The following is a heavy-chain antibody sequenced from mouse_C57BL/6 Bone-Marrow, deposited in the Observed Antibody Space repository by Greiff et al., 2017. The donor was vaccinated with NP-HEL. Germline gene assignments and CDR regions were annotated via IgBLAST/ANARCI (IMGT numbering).Heavy chain of an antibody. Sequence: QVQLQQSGPGLVQPSQSLSITCTVSGFSLTSYGVHWVRQSPGKGLEWLGVIWSGGSTAYNAAFISRLSISKDNSKSQVFFKMNSLQADDTAIYYCARTGGPAYYFDYWGKGTTLTVSS. J-gene: IGHJ2*01. CDR3: ARTGGPAYYFDY. CDR2: IWSGGST. V-gene: IGHV2-2*01. CDR1: GFSLTSYG.